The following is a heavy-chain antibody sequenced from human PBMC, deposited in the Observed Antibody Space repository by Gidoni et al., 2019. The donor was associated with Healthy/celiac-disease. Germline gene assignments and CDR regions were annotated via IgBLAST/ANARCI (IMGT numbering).Heavy chain of an antibody. V-gene: IGHV3-74*01. J-gene: IGHJ4*02. CDR3: ARGKLWGSGLDY. CDR2: IKSDGSST. CDR1: GFTFSSYW. D-gene: IGHD2-21*01. Sequence: EVQLVESGGGLVQPGGSLRLSCAASGFTFSSYWMHWVRQAPGKGLVWVSRIKSDGSSTSYADSVKGRFTISRDNAKNTLYLQMNSRRAEDTAVYYCARGKLWGSGLDYWGQGTLVTVSS.